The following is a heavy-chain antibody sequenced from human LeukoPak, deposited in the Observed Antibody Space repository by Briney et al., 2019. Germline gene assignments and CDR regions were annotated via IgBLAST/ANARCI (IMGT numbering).Heavy chain of an antibody. CDR2: ISGSGGST. Sequence: GGSLRLSCKASGFIFSNYAMSWVRQAPGKGLEWVSAISGSGGSTYYADSVKGRFTISRDNSKNTLYLQMNSLRAEDTAVYYCAKDQYSSGWYAFDYWGQGTLVTVSS. CDR1: GFIFSNYA. V-gene: IGHV3-23*01. CDR3: AKDQYSSGWYAFDY. J-gene: IGHJ4*02. D-gene: IGHD6-19*01.